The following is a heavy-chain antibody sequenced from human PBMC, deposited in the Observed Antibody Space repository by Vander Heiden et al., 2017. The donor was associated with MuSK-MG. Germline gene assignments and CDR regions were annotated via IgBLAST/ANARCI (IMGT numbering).Heavy chain of an antibody. Sequence: QLQLQESGPGLVKPSETLSLTCTVPGASISSSSYFWDWIRQPPGKGLEWIGSIYKSENTYYNPSLKSRVTISVDTSKNQFSLKLNSVTAADTAVYYCARHSFSGSSRNPFDIWGQGTMVTVSS. CDR1: GASISSSSYF. CDR2: IYKSENT. D-gene: IGHD3-10*01. CDR3: ARHSFSGSSRNPFDI. V-gene: IGHV4-39*01. J-gene: IGHJ3*02.